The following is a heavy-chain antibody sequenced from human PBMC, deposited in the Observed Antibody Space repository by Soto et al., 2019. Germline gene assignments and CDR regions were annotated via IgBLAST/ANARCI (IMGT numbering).Heavy chain of an antibody. CDR2: IYSGGST. D-gene: IGHD6-19*01. CDR1: GFTVSSNY. CDR3: ARESSSGWYAEHWFDP. Sequence: EVQLVESGGGLVQPGGSLRLSCAASGFTVSSNYMSWVRQAPGKGLEWVSVIYSGGSTYYADSVKGRFTISRHNSKNTLYLQMNSLRAADTAVYYCARESSSGWYAEHWFDPWGQGTLVTVSS. J-gene: IGHJ5*02. V-gene: IGHV3-53*04.